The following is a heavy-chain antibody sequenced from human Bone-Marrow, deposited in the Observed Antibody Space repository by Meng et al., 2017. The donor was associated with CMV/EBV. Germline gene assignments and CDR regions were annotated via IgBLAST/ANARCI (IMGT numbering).Heavy chain of an antibody. Sequence: SETPSLTCTVSGGSISPYHWSWIRQPPGKGLEYIGYIYYTGVTDYNPSLKTRLSLSVDTSRNQFSLKLTSVTAADTALYYCARLTPLYCTNDACYHAFDIWGQGTMVTVSS. V-gene: IGHV4-59*01. D-gene: IGHD2-8*01. J-gene: IGHJ3*02. CDR2: IYYTGVT. CDR1: GGSISPYH. CDR3: ARLTPLYCTNDACYHAFDI.